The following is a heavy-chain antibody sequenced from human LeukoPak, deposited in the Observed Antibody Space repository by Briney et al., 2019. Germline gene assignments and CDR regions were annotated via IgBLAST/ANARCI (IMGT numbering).Heavy chain of an antibody. CDR1: GGTFSSYA. CDR3: ARGNSRASSSFVY. Sequence: GASVKVSCKASGGTFSSYAISWVRQAPGQGLEWMGGIIPIFGTANYAQKFQGRVTITTDESTSTAYMELSSLRSEDTAVYYCARGNSRASSSFVYWGQGTLVTVSS. J-gene: IGHJ4*02. D-gene: IGHD6-6*01. CDR2: IIPIFGTA. V-gene: IGHV1-69*05.